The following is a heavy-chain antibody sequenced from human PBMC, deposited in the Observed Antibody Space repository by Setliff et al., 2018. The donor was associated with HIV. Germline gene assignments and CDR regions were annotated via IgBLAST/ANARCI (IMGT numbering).Heavy chain of an antibody. CDR1: GYTFTGYY. D-gene: IGHD2-15*01. CDR3: ARDPGYCSGGSCYSGGVDY. V-gene: IGHV1-2*06. CDR2: INPNSGGT. J-gene: IGHJ4*02. Sequence: ASVKVSCKASGYTFTGYYMHWVRQAPGQGLEWMGRINPNSGGTNYAQKFQGRVTMTRDTSISTAYMELSRLRSDDTAVYYCARDPGYCSGGSCYSGGVDYWGQGTLVTVSS.